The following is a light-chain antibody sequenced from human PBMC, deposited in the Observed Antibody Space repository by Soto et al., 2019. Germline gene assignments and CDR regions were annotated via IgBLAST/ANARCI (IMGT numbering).Light chain of an antibody. CDR2: LGS. CDR3: MQALQTPLLT. Sequence: DIVMTQSPLSLHVTPGEPASISCRSSQSLLHSNGYNYLDWYLQKPGQSPQLLIYLGSNRASGVTDRFSGSGSGTDFTLKISRVEAEDVGVYYCMQALQTPLLTFGGGTKVEIK. V-gene: IGKV2-28*01. CDR1: QSLLHSNGYNY. J-gene: IGKJ4*01.